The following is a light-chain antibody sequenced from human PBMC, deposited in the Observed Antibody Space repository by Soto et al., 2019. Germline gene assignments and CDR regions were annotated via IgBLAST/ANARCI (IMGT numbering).Light chain of an antibody. CDR3: QERRNWPPWT. Sequence: EIVLTQSPATLSLSPGERATLSCRASQSVSSYLAWYQQKPGQAPRLLIYDASNRATGIPARFSGSGSGTDFIITISRLEAEDFAVYYCQERRNWPPWTFGQGTKVEIK. V-gene: IGKV3-11*01. CDR1: QSVSSY. CDR2: DAS. J-gene: IGKJ1*01.